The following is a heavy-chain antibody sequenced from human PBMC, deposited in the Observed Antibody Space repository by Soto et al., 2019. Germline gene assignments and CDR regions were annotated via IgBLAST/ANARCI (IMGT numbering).Heavy chain of an antibody. CDR2: IAPDGSQI. CDR3: ATDIHATWLLNS. J-gene: IGHJ4*02. V-gene: IGHV3-30-3*01. CDR1: GFTFSGKT. Sequence: QVHLVESGGGVVQPGRSLRLSCAASGFTFSGKTMYWVRQAPGKGLEWVALIAPDGSQIYYADSVKGRFTISRDNSKNTLYLQMDSLRAEDTSLYFCATDIHATWLLNSWGQGTLVTVSS. D-gene: IGHD2-2*02.